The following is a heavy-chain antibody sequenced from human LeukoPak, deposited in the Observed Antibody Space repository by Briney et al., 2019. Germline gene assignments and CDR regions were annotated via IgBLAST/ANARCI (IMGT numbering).Heavy chain of an antibody. CDR3: AGPNTWITEGFDH. V-gene: IGHV4-38-2*01. CDR2: IYGDGTT. Sequence: PSETLSLTCSVSGYSIGTGYYWGWIRQPPGKGLQWIGSIYGDGTTFYNPSLKSRLTISIDTSKNQFPLKVTSMTAADTAVYYCAGPNTWITEGFDHWGQGALVTVSS. D-gene: IGHD3-16*01. J-gene: IGHJ5*02. CDR1: GYSIGTGYY.